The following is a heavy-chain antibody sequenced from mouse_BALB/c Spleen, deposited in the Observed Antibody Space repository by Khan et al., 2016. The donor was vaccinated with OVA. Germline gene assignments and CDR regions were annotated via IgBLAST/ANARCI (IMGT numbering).Heavy chain of an antibody. Sequence: QVQLKQSGPGLVAPSQSLSITCTVSGFSLATYGVSWVRQPPGKGLEWLGIIWGDGRTNYHSALRSRLSISKDYSKSQVFLKLNSLQTDDTATYHCAKFYYGGVSNWYFDVWGAGTTVTVSS. V-gene: IGHV2-3*01. CDR1: GFSLATYG. J-gene: IGHJ1*01. CDR2: IWGDGRT. CDR3: AKFYYGGVSNWYFDV. D-gene: IGHD1-1*02.